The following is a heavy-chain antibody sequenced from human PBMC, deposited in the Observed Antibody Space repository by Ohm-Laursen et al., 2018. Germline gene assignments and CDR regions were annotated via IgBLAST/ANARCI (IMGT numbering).Heavy chain of an antibody. CDR3: ARVSRMSVYYFGS. J-gene: IGHJ4*02. CDR2: LYASGTT. Sequence: GTLSLTCTVSGHSISSYYWSWIRQSAGRGLEWIGRLYASGTTNYNPSLKSRVTMSVDTSKSQVSLRLNSVTAADTAVYYCARVSRMSVYYFGSWGQGALVTVSS. CDR1: GHSISSYY. D-gene: IGHD2/OR15-2a*01. V-gene: IGHV4-4*07.